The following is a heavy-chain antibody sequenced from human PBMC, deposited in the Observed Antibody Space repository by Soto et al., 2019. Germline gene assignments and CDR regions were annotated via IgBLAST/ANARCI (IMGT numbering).Heavy chain of an antibody. CDR1: GGSFSGYD. J-gene: IGHJ5*02. V-gene: IGHV4-34*01. Sequence: PSETLSLPCAVFGGSFSGYDWGWILQPPGKGLEWIGEINHSGSTNYNPSLKSRVTISVDTSKNQFSLKLSSVTAADTAVYYCAAPSGAAAGTIPKEKNWFDPWGQGTLVTVSS. D-gene: IGHD6-13*01. CDR3: AAPSGAAAGTIPKEKNWFDP. CDR2: INHSGST.